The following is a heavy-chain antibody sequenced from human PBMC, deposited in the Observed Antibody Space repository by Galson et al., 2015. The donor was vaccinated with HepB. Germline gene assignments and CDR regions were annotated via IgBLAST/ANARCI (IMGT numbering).Heavy chain of an antibody. CDR3: TTAPLGYCSSTSCNFDY. CDR2: IKSKTDGGTT. Sequence: SLRLSCAASGFTFSNAWMNWVRQAPGKGLEWVGRIKSKTDGGTTDYAAPVKGRFTISRDDSKNTLYLQMNSLKTEDTAVYYCTTAPLGYCSSTSCNFDYWGQGTLVTVSS. V-gene: IGHV3-15*07. D-gene: IGHD2-2*01. CDR1: GFTFSNAW. J-gene: IGHJ4*02.